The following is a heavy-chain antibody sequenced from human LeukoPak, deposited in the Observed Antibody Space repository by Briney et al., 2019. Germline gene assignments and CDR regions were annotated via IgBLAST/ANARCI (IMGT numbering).Heavy chain of an antibody. CDR1: GSAFTEYA. Sequence: GGSLRLSCAASGSAFTEYAMHWVRQAPGKGLEWVALISYDGSRTDYADSVKGRFTISRDNSRNTLYLQLNSLGPEDAAVYYCARDSTYYYASGSSGPHYFDYWGQGALVTVSS. V-gene: IGHV3-30*01. CDR2: ISYDGSRT. CDR3: ARDSTYYYASGSSGPHYFDY. J-gene: IGHJ4*02. D-gene: IGHD3-10*01.